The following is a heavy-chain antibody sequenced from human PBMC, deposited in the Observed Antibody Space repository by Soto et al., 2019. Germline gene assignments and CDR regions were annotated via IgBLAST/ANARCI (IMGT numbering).Heavy chain of an antibody. Sequence: QVQLQESGPGLVKPSETLSLTCAVSGGPITTTTWWAWVRLPPGKGLEWIGELHHDGTTNYNPSLESPITMSLDKSNTHFSLKLTSVTAADTAIYYCATQTISYTWGVWGRGTTVTVSS. CDR2: LHHDGTT. V-gene: IGHV4-4*02. CDR3: ATQTISYTWGV. J-gene: IGHJ6*02. CDR1: GGPITTTTW. D-gene: IGHD3-16*01.